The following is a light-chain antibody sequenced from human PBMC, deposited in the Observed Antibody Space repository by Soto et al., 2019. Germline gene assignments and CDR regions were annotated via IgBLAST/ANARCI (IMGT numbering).Light chain of an antibody. CDR2: GAS. CDR3: QQYGSSSPAT. V-gene: IGKV3-20*01. J-gene: IGKJ5*01. Sequence: EIVLTQSPGTLSLSPGEGATLSCRASQSVTSNYLAWYQQRPGQAPRLLIYGASSRPTGIPDRFSGGGSGTDFTLPISRLEPEDVAVYYCQQYGSSSPATFGQGTRLEIE. CDR1: QSVTSNY.